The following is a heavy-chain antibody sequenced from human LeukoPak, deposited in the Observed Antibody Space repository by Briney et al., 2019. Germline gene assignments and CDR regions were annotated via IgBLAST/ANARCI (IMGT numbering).Heavy chain of an antibody. CDR3: ARATVDRDY. V-gene: IGHV3-53*04. Sequence: PGRSLRLSCAASGFTFSSYGMHWVRQAPGKGLEWVSVIYSGGSTYYADSVKGRFTISRHNSKNTLYLQMNSLRAEDTAVYYCARATVDRDYWGQGTLVTVSS. CDR1: GFTFSSYG. J-gene: IGHJ4*02. CDR2: IYSGGST. D-gene: IGHD4-23*01.